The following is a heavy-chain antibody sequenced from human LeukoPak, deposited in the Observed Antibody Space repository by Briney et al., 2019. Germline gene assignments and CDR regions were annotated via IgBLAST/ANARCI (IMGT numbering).Heavy chain of an antibody. CDR1: GGSINSYY. Sequence: SETLSLTCTVSGGSINSYYWSWIRQPPGKGLEWIGYVHYTGSTNYNPSLESRVTISVDTSKNQFSLKLSSVTAADTGVYYCARVGGITMIVVLIGDAFDIWGQGTMVTVSS. D-gene: IGHD3-22*01. J-gene: IGHJ3*02. V-gene: IGHV4-59*12. CDR2: VHYTGST. CDR3: ARVGGITMIVVLIGDAFDI.